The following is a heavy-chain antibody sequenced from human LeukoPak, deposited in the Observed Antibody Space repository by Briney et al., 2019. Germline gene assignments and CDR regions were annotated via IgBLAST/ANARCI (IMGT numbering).Heavy chain of an antibody. CDR2: IRYDGSNK. Sequence: GGSLRLSCAASGFTFSSYGMHWVRQAPGKGLEWVAFIRYDGSNKYYADSVKGRFTISRDNSQNTLYLQMTSLRVEDTAVYYCATRPPIVPAPYYSDYWGQGALVTVSS. CDR1: GFTFSSYG. D-gene: IGHD2-2*01. V-gene: IGHV3-30*02. CDR3: ATRPPIVPAPYYSDY. J-gene: IGHJ4*02.